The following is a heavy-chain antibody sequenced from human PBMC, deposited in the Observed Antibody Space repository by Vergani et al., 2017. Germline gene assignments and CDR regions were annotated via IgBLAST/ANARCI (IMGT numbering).Heavy chain of an antibody. D-gene: IGHD1-7*01. V-gene: IGHV2-5*04. CDR2: IYWNADQ. J-gene: IGHJ6*03. Sequence: QITLKESGPTLVKLTQTLTLTCTFPGFSLNTRGVSVAWIRQPPGKALDWLALIYWNADQHYSPSLNNRVTITKATSKNQVVLTMNNMDYVDTGTYYCVYRKTECGTTGSVYPFYYYYYMDVWGKGTTVTVSS. CDR1: GFSLNTRGVS. CDR3: VYRKTECGTTGSVYPFYYYYYMDV.